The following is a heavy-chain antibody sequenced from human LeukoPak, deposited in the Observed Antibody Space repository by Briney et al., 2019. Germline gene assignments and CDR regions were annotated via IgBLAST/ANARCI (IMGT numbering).Heavy chain of an antibody. D-gene: IGHD3-10*01. V-gene: IGHV1-18*04. Sequence: ASVKVSCRASGYTFTSYGISWLRQAPGQGLEWMGWISAYNGNTNYAQKLQGRVTMTTDTSTSTAYMELRSLRSDDTAVYYCARSGYGSGSYRWFDPWGQGTLVTVSS. CDR3: ARSGYGSGSYRWFDP. CDR2: ISAYNGNT. CDR1: GYTFTSYG. J-gene: IGHJ5*02.